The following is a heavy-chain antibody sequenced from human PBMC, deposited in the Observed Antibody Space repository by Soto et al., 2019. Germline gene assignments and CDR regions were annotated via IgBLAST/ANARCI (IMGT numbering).Heavy chain of an antibody. D-gene: IGHD4-17*01. Sequence: EVQLVESGGGLVQPGGSLRLSCAASGFTFSSYSMNWVRQAPGKGLEWVSYISSSSSTIYYADSVKGRFTISIDNAKNSVYRQMNSLRAEDTEVYYCAGEADYLDGFDPWGQGNRVTV. CDR3: AGEADYLDGFDP. J-gene: IGHJ5*02. V-gene: IGHV3-48*01. CDR1: GFTFSSYS. CDR2: ISSSSSTI.